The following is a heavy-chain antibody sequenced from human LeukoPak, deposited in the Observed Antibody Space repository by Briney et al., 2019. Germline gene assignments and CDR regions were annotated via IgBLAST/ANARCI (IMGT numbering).Heavy chain of an antibody. CDR2: ISCDGSNK. J-gene: IGHJ4*02. D-gene: IGHD6-13*01. CDR1: GFTFSSFG. Sequence: GGSLRLSCAASGFTFSSFGMHWVRQAPGKGLEWVAVISCDGSNKYYADSVKGRFTISRDNSKNTLYLQMNSLRAEDTAVYYCAKDLSSSWSDPFDYWGQGTLVTVSS. V-gene: IGHV3-30*18. CDR3: AKDLSSSWSDPFDY.